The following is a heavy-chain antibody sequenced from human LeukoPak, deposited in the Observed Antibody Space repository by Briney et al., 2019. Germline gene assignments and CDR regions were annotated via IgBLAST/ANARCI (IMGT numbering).Heavy chain of an antibody. Sequence: SQTLSLTCTVSGGSISSGSYYWSWIRQPAGTGLEWIGRIYTSGSTNYNPSLKSRVTISVDTSKNQFSLKLSSVTAADTAVYYCARGLGATAFDYWGQGTLVTVSS. V-gene: IGHV4-61*02. D-gene: IGHD1-26*01. CDR2: IYTSGST. CDR3: ARGLGATAFDY. J-gene: IGHJ4*02. CDR1: GGSISSGSYY.